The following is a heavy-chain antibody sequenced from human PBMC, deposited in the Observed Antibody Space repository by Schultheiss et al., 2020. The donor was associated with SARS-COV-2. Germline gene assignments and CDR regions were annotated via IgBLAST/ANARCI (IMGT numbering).Heavy chain of an antibody. CDR2: ISRTGTTV. J-gene: IGHJ5*02. D-gene: IGHD3-10*01. CDR3: AKGGNWFDP. Sequence: GGSLRLSCAASGFTFSSYAMSWVRQAPGKGLEWISYISRTGTTVYYADSVQGRFIISRDNARNSLYLQMNSLRAEDTAVYYCAKGGNWFDPCGQGTLVTVSS. V-gene: IGHV3-48*04. CDR1: GFTFSSYA.